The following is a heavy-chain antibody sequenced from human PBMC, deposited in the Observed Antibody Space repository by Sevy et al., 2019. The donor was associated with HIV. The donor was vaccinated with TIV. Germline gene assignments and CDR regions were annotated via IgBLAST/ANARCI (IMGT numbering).Heavy chain of an antibody. V-gene: IGHV1-2*02. Sequence: ASVKVSCMASGYTFTGYYMHWVRQAPGQGLEWMGWINPNSGGTNYAQKFQGRVTMTRDTSISTAYMELSRLRSDDTAVYYCARSPPYYDGGYYYYYMDVWGKGTTVTVSS. J-gene: IGHJ6*03. D-gene: IGHD3-3*01. CDR3: ARSPPYYDGGYYYYYMDV. CDR1: GYTFTGYY. CDR2: INPNSGGT.